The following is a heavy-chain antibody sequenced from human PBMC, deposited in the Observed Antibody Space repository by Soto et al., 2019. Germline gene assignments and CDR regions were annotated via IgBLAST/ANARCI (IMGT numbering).Heavy chain of an antibody. CDR2: IIPMFGSA. Sequence: QVQLVQSGADVQRPGSSVKVSCKVSGGIFNSYAISWVRQAPGQGLEWMGAIIPMFGSATYAQKFRGRATITADESTSTVYMELSSPGSEGTAMYYCTSGASEEIATMHYCDFWGQGTLVTVSS. CDR1: GGIFNSYA. D-gene: IGHD2-21*01. CDR3: TSGASEEIATMHYCDF. J-gene: IGHJ4*02. V-gene: IGHV1-69*01.